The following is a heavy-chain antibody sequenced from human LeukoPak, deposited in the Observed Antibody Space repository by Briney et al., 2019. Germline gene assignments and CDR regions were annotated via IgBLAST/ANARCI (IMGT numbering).Heavy chain of an antibody. CDR2: IRYDGSNK. D-gene: IGHD3-22*01. V-gene: IGHV3-30*02. CDR1: GFTFSSSG. CDR3: AKASRDSSGYYPFDY. J-gene: IGHJ4*02. Sequence: PGGSLRLSCAASGFTFSSSGMHWVRQAPGKGLEWVAFIRYDGSNKYYADSVKGRFTISRDNSKNTLYLQMNSLRAEDTAVYYCAKASRDSSGYYPFDYWGQGTLVTVSS.